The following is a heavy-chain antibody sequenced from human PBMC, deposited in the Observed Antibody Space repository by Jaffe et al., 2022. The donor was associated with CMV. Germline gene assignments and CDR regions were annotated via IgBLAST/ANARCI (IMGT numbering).Heavy chain of an antibody. CDR3: ARGSPSITGTPYYFDY. V-gene: IGHV4-34*01. Sequence: QVQLQQWGAGLLKPSETLSLTCAVYGGSFSGYYWSWIRQPPGKGLEWIGEINHSGSTNYNPSLKSRVTISVDTSKNQFSLKLSSVTAADTAVYYCARGSPSITGTPYYFDYWGQGTLVTVSS. J-gene: IGHJ4*02. CDR2: INHSGST. CDR1: GGSFSGYY. D-gene: IGHD1-7*01.